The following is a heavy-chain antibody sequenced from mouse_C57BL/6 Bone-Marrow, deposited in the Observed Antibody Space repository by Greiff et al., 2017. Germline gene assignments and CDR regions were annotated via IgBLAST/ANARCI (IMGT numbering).Heavy chain of an antibody. Sequence: DVMLVESGGGLVKPGGSLKLSCAASGFTFSSYAMSWVRQTPEKRLEWVATISDGGSYTYYPDNVKGRFTISRDNAKNNLYLQMSHLKSEDTAMYYCARVWLRPPAIDYWGQGTTVTVSA. D-gene: IGHD2-2*01. CDR2: ISDGGSYT. CDR1: GFTFSSYA. V-gene: IGHV5-4*03. CDR3: ARVWLRPPAIDY. J-gene: IGHJ4*01.